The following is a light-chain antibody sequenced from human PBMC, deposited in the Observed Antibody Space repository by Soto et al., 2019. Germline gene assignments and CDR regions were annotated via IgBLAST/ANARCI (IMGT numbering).Light chain of an antibody. CDR2: AVS. V-gene: IGLV2-14*01. CDR3: SSYTSSSTLV. CDR1: SSDVGGYNY. J-gene: IGLJ1*01. Sequence: QSALTQPASVSGSPGQSITISCTGTSSDVGGYNYVSWYQPHPGKAPKLMIYAVSNRPSGVSNRFSGSKSGNTASLTISGLQAEDEADYYCSSYTSSSTLVFGTGTKLTVL.